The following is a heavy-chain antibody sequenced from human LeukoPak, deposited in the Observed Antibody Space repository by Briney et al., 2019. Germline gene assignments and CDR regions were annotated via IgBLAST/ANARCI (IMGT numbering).Heavy chain of an antibody. CDR3: ARAPGYRSFLDH. CDR2: IGRSGANS. Sequence: GGSLRLSCAASGFTFNKYAMSWVRQSPGKGLEWVSAIGRSGANSYYATSVKGRFSVSRDNTKKSLYLQMNSLRAEDTAVYYCARAPGYRSFLDHWGQGTLVTVSS. CDR1: GFTFNKYA. V-gene: IGHV3-23*01. J-gene: IGHJ4*02. D-gene: IGHD6-13*01.